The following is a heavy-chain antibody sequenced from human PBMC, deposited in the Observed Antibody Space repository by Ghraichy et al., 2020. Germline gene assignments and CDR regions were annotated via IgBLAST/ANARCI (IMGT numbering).Heavy chain of an antibody. CDR2: FSYSGRT. CDR3: ARRTGLAVTRGDRYYGMDV. Sequence: SETLSLTCTVSGGSISSSGYYWGWIRQPPGKGLEWIVSFSYSGRTYSNPSLKSRVTISLDSSNNQFSLKLSSMTAAATAVYYCARRTGLAVTRGDRYYGMDVGGQGTTVTVSS. V-gene: IGHV4-39*01. CDR1: GGSISSSGYY. D-gene: IGHD4-17*01. J-gene: IGHJ6*02.